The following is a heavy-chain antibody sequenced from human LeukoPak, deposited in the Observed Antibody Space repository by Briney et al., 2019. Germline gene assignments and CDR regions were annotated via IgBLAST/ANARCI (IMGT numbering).Heavy chain of an antibody. CDR2: ISYDGSNK. Sequence: HPGRSLRLSCAASGFTFSSYGMHWVRQAPGKGLEWVAVISYDGSNKYYADSVKGRFTISRDTSKNTLYLQMNTLTAEDTAVYYCAKDRAAARPGAPYSYYYYGMDFWGQGTPVTVSS. J-gene: IGHJ6*02. CDR1: GFTFSSYG. D-gene: IGHD6-6*01. CDR3: AKDRAAARPGAPYSYYYYGMDF. V-gene: IGHV3-30*18.